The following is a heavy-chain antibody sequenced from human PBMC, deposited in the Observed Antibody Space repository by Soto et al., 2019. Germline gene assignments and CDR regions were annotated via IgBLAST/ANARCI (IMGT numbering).Heavy chain of an antibody. J-gene: IGHJ6*02. CDR1: GYTFTSCG. V-gene: IGHV1-18*04. D-gene: IGHD6-19*01. CDR3: ARWLVPYYYYGMDA. CDR2: ISAYNGNT. Sequence: ASVKVSCKASGYTFTSCGISWVRQAPGQGLEWMGWISAYNGNTNYAQRLQGRVTMTTDTYTSTDYMELRSRRSDDTAVYYCARWLVPYYYYGMDAWGQGTTVTVSS.